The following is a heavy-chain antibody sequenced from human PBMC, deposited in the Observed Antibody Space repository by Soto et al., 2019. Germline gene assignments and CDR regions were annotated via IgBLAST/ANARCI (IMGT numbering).Heavy chain of an antibody. CDR3: AGGDYSDAFDI. D-gene: IGHD4-17*01. Sequence: SLKVSCKASGYTFTYRYLHWVRQAPGQALEWMGWITPFNGNTNYAQKFQDRVTITRDRSMSTAYMELSSLRSEDTAMYYCAGGDYSDAFDIWGQGTMVTVSS. V-gene: IGHV1-45*02. CDR1: GYTFTYRY. CDR2: ITPFNGNT. J-gene: IGHJ3*02.